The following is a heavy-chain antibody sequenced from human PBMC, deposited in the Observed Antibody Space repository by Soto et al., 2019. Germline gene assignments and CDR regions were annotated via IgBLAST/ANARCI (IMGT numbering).Heavy chain of an antibody. J-gene: IGHJ5*02. CDR2: IYYSGST. V-gene: IGHV4-39*01. CDR1: GGSISSSSYY. D-gene: IGHD4-17*01. CDR3: ARQHYGPTAFYWFDP. Sequence: SETLSLTCTVSGGSISSSSYYWGWIRQPPGKGLEWIGTIYYSGSTYYNPSLKSRVTISVDTSKNQFSLKLSSVTAADTAVYYCARQHYGPTAFYWFDPWGQGTLVTVSS.